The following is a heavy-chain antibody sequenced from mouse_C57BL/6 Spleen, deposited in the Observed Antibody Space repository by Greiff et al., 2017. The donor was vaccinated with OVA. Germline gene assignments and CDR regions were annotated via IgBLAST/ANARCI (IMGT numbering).Heavy chain of an antibody. D-gene: IGHD2-3*01. CDR1: GYTFTDYY. Sequence: EVQLQQSGPELVKPGASVKISCKASGYTFTDYYMNWVKQSHGKSLEWIGDINPNNGGTSYNQKFKGKATLTVDKSSSTAYMELRSLTSEDSAVYYCARNLDGYYTWFAYWGQGTLVTVSA. CDR3: ARNLDGYYTWFAY. CDR2: INPNNGGT. J-gene: IGHJ3*01. V-gene: IGHV1-26*01.